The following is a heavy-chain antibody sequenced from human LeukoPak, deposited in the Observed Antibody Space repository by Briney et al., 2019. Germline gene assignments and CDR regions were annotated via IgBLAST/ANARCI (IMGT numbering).Heavy chain of an antibody. D-gene: IGHD1-26*01. CDR1: GFTFSTYW. CDR3: ARDVGGSLDY. J-gene: IGHJ4*02. V-gene: IGHV3-7*01. CDR2: IKGDESAR. Sequence: PGGSLRLSCEASGFTFSTYWMAWVRQAPGKGLEWVANIKGDESARHQADSVKGRFTISRDNAKKSVYLQMSRLRGEDTAVYYCARDVGGSLDYWGQGTLVTVSS.